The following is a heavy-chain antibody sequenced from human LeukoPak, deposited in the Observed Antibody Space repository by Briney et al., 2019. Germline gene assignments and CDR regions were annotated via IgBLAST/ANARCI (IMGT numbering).Heavy chain of an antibody. CDR1: GGSISSSSYY. V-gene: IGHV4-39*07. D-gene: IGHD2-15*01. J-gene: IGHJ4*02. CDR2: INYSGST. CDR3: ASGGGVY. Sequence: SETLSLTCTVSGGSISSSSYYWGWIRQPPGKGLEWIGSINYSGSTNYNPSLKSRVTISVDTSKNQFSLKLSSVNGADTAVYYCASGGGVYWGQGTLVTVSS.